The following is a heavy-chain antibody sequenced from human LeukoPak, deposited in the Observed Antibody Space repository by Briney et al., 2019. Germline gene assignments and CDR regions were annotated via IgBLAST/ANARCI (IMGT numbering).Heavy chain of an antibody. Sequence: SETLSLTCTVSGGSISSYYWSWIRQPAGKGLEWIGRIYTSGSTNYNPSLRSRVTMSVDTSKNQFSLKLSSVTAADTAVYYCARRCSSTSCYQRGGFDYWGQGTLVTVSS. D-gene: IGHD2-2*01. CDR2: IYTSGST. J-gene: IGHJ4*02. V-gene: IGHV4-4*07. CDR3: ARRCSSTSCYQRGGFDY. CDR1: GGSISSYY.